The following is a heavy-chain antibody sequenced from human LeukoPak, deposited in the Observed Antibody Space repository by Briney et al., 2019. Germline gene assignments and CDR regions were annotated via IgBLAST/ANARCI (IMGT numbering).Heavy chain of an antibody. J-gene: IGHJ4*02. CDR2: ISGSGGST. CDR1: GFTFSSYA. Sequence: PGGSLRLSCAASGFTFSSYAMSWVRQAPGKGLEWVSAISGSGGSTYYADSVKGRFTISRDNSKNTLYLQMNSLRAEDTAVYYCAKTQVRDSSSWYGVDYWGQGTLVTVSS. D-gene: IGHD6-13*01. CDR3: AKTQVRDSSSWYGVDY. V-gene: IGHV3-23*01.